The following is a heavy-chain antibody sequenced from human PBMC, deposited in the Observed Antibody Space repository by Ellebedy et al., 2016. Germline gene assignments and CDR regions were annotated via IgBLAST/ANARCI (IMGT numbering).Heavy chain of an antibody. D-gene: IGHD4-23*01. V-gene: IGHV3-74*01. J-gene: IGHJ3*02. CDR1: GFTFSSYW. Sequence: GGSLRLSCAASGFTFSSYWMHWVRQAPGKGLVWVSRINSDGSSSSYADSVKGRFTISRDNAKNTLFLQMNSLRAEDTAVYYCASGNSHAFDIWGQGTMVTVSS. CDR3: ASGNSHAFDI. CDR2: INSDGSSS.